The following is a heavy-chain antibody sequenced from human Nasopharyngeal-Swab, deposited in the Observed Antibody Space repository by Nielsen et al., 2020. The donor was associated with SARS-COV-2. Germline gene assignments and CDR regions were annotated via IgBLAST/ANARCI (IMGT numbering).Heavy chain of an antibody. J-gene: IGHJ6*02. CDR2: INPNSGGT. D-gene: IGHD1-26*01. V-gene: IGHV1-2*02. CDR1: GFTFSVYY. Sequence: ASVKVSCKASGFTFSVYYMHWVRQAPGQSPEWMGWINPNSGGTNYAQRFQGRVTMTSDTSISTAYMELSSLRSDDTAAYYCARDMVGATIYYYGMDVWGQGTTVTVSS. CDR3: ARDMVGATIYYYGMDV.